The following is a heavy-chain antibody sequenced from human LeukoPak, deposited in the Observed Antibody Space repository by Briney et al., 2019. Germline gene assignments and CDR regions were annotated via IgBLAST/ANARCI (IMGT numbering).Heavy chain of an antibody. CDR1: GFTFSSYG. CDR3: AKGPRRAYSSSWYSPYWFDP. CDR2: ISGSGGST. V-gene: IGHV3-23*01. Sequence: GSLRLSCAASGFTFSSYGMSWVRQAPGKGLEWVSAISGSGGSTYYADSVKGRFTISRDNSKNTLYLQMNSLRAEDTAVYYCAKGPRRAYSSSWYSPYWFDPWGQGTLVTVSS. J-gene: IGHJ5*02. D-gene: IGHD6-13*01.